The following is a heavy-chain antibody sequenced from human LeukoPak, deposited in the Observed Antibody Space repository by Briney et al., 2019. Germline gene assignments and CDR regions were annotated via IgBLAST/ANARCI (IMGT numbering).Heavy chain of an antibody. CDR2: IHLSGST. J-gene: IGHJ2*01. D-gene: IGHD3-16*01. V-gene: IGHV4-59*11. CDR3: ARGGVWYFAL. Sequence: SEALSLTCTVSGGSISFHYWSWIRQPPGKGLEWIGYIHLSGSTYYDPSLRSRVTISGDTSKNQFSLRLNSVTAADTAVYYCARGGVWYFALWGRGTLVTVSS. CDR1: GGSISFHY.